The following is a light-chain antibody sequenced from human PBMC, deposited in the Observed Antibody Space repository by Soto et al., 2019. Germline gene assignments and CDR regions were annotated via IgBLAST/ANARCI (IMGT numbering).Light chain of an antibody. J-gene: IGKJ4*01. CDR1: QGISKW. CDR3: LQANSFPVS. Sequence: DIQMTQSPSSVSASVGDRVTITCQATQGISKWLAWYQQKPGKAHKLLSYAAFSLHSGVASRFGGSGSGTDVTLTVSGLQPEDFATYYCLQANSFPVSVGGGTRVEIK. CDR2: AAF. V-gene: IGKV1-12*01.